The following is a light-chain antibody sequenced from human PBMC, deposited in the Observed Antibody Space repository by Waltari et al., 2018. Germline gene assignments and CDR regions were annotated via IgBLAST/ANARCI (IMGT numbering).Light chain of an antibody. J-gene: IGKJ5*01. CDR2: DAS. CDR1: QSVSSY. Sequence: EIVLTQSPATLSLSPGERATLSCRASQSVSSYLAWYQQKPGQAPRPLIYDASNRATGIPARFSGSGSGTDFTLTISSLEPEDFAVYYCQQRSNWPPITFGQGTRLEIK. CDR3: QQRSNWPPIT. V-gene: IGKV3-11*01.